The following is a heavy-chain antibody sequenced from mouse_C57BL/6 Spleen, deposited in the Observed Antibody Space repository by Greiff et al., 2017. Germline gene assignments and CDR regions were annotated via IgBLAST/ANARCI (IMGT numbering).Heavy chain of an antibody. CDR2: IYPGDGDT. V-gene: IGHV1-82*01. CDR1: GYAFSSSW. Sequence: QVHVKQSGPELVKPGASVKISCKASGYAFSSSWMNWVKQRPGKGLEWIGRIYPGDGDTNYNGKFKGKATLTADKSSSTAYMLLSSLTSEDSAVYFCAKNYDAMDYWGQGTSVTVSS. J-gene: IGHJ4*01. CDR3: AKNYDAMDY.